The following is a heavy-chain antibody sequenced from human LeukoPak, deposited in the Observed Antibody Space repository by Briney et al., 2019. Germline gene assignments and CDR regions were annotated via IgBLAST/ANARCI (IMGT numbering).Heavy chain of an antibody. V-gene: IGHV3-66*01. J-gene: IGHJ4*02. Sequence: PGGSLRLSCAASGFTVSSNYMSWVRQAPGKGLEWVSVIYSGGSTYYADSVKGRFTISRDNSKNTLYLQMNSLRAEDTAVYYCAREAGGSGYYAHFDYWGQGTLVTVSS. CDR1: GFTVSSNY. D-gene: IGHD3-22*01. CDR3: AREAGGSGYYAHFDY. CDR2: IYSGGST.